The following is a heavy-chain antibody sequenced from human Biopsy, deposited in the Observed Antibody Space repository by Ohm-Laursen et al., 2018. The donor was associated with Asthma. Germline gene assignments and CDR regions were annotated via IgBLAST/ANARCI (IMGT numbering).Heavy chain of an antibody. CDR3: ARDFTIGSGSPFHF. V-gene: IGHV3-21*01. D-gene: IGHD3-10*01. J-gene: IGHJ4*01. CDR1: GFDFSDYT. Sequence: GFLRLSCSASGFDFSDYTMNWVRQAPGKGLEWVSSISSLSRYKYYSDSLRGRVTISRDNAKSSLHLQMSSLRAEDTAVYFCARDFTIGSGSPFHFWGPGTLVTVSS. CDR2: ISSLSRYK.